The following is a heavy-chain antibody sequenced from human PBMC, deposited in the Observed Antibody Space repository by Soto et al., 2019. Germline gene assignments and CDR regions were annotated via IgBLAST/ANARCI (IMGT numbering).Heavy chain of an antibody. J-gene: IGHJ4*02. CDR2: INHSGST. CDR3: ARQDSIAVAGTQFDY. V-gene: IGHV4-34*01. Sequence: SETLSLTCAVYGGSFSGYYWSWIRQPPGKGLEWIGEINHSGSTNYNPSLKSRVTISVDTSKNQFSLKLSSVTAADTAVYYCARQDSIAVAGTQFDYWGQGTLVTVSS. CDR1: GGSFSGYY. D-gene: IGHD6-19*01.